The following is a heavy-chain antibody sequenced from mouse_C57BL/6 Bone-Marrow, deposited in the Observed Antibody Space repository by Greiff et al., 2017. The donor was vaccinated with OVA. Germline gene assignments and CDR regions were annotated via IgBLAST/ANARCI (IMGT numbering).Heavy chain of an antibody. J-gene: IGHJ2*01. CDR2: INPNNGGT. D-gene: IGHD1-1*01. CDR1: GYTFTDYN. Sequence: EVQLKQSGPELVKPGASVKIPCKASGYTFTDYNMDWVKQSHGKSLEWIGDINPNNGGTIYNQKFKGKATLTVDKSSSTAYMELRSLTSEDTAVYYCARCYYYGSSYLYYFDYWGQGTTLTVSS. V-gene: IGHV1-18*01. CDR3: ARCYYYGSSYLYYFDY.